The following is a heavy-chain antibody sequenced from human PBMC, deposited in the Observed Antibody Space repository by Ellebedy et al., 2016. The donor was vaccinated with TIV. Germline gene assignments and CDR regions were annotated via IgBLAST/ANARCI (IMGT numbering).Heavy chain of an antibody. Sequence: GESLKISXAASGFTFSSYSMNWVRQAPGKGLEWVANIKQDGSEKYYVDSVKGRFTISRDNAKNSLYLQMNSLRAEDTAVYYCARGARGYDYWGQGTLVTVSS. CDR3: ARGARGYDY. CDR1: GFTFSSYS. CDR2: IKQDGSEK. D-gene: IGHD5-12*01. V-gene: IGHV3-7*04. J-gene: IGHJ4*02.